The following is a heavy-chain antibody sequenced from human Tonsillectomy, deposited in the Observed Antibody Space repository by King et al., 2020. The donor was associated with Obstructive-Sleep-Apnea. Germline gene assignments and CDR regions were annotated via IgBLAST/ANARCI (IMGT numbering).Heavy chain of an antibody. CDR3: ARGGAAQHFDY. V-gene: IGHV1-3*01. CDR1: GYTFTNYA. CDR2: INAGNGNT. J-gene: IGHJ4*02. Sequence: QLVQSGAEVKKSGASVKVSCKGSGYTFTNYAMHWVRQAPGQRLEWMGWINAGNGNTKYSQKFQGRVTITRDTAAITAYMGLSSLRSEDTAVYYCARGGAAQHFDYWGQGTLVTVSS. D-gene: IGHD6-6*01.